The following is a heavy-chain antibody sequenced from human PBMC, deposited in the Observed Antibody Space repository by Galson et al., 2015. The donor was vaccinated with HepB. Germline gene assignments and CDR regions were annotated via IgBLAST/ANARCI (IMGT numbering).Heavy chain of an antibody. CDR3: ARVSGGGDSCYSLSGRGCWFDP. CDR1: GDSVSSNSAA. Sequence: CAISGDSVSSNSAAWNWIRQSPSRGLEWLGRTYYRSKWYDDYAVSVKSRITINPDTSKNQFSLQPSSVTPEDTAVYYCARVSGGGDSCYSLSGRGCWFDPWGQGTLVTVSS. J-gene: IGHJ5*02. V-gene: IGHV6-1*01. CDR2: TYYRSKWYD. D-gene: IGHD2-15*01.